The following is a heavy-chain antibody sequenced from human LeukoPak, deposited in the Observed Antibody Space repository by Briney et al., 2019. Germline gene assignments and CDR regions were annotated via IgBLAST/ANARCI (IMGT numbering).Heavy chain of an antibody. J-gene: IGHJ4*02. CDR1: GFLFSRYW. CDR3: ARDSFETDIDY. Sequence: PGGSLRHSCAASGFLFSRYWMSWVRQAPGKGLECVAHIKEDGSEKYYVESMKGRFTISRDNVKNSLYLQINSLRAEDTAVYYCARDSFETDIDYWGQGTLVTVSS. CDR2: IKEDGSEK. D-gene: IGHD1-14*01. V-gene: IGHV3-7*01.